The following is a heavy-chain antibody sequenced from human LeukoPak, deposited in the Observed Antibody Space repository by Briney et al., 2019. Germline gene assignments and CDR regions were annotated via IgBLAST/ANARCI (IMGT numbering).Heavy chain of an antibody. CDR1: GDSISSGNY. Sequence: SGTLSLTCGVSGDSISSGNYRNWVRRPPGKGLEWIGDIYQSGITNYNPSLKSRVTMSVDKSMNEFSLKLDSVTAADTAVYYCARDPRPRGGWFYFDYWGQGILVTVSS. D-gene: IGHD6-19*01. J-gene: IGHJ4*02. CDR2: IYQSGIT. CDR3: ARDPRPRGGWFYFDY. V-gene: IGHV4-4*02.